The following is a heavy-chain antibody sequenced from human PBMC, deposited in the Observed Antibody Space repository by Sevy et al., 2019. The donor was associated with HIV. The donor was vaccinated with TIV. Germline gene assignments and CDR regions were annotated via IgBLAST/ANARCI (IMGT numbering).Heavy chain of an antibody. CDR3: AREGYCSSTSCYTGSYYYYGMDV. CDR1: GFTFSSYA. Sequence: GGSLRLSCAASGFTFSSYAMHWVRQAPGKGLEWVAVISYDGSNKYYADSVKGRFTISRDNSKNTLYLQMNSLRAEDRAVYYCAREGYCSSTSCYTGSYYYYGMDVWGQGTTVTVSS. J-gene: IGHJ6*02. CDR2: ISYDGSNK. D-gene: IGHD2-2*02. V-gene: IGHV3-30-3*01.